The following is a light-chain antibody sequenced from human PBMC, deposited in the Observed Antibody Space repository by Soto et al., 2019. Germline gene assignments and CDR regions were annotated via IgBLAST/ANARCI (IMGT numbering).Light chain of an antibody. CDR1: SSDVGGSNF. V-gene: IGLV2-14*03. Sequence: QSVLTQPASVSDSPGQSITISCTGTSSDVGGSNFVSWYQQHPGKPPKLIIYDVANRPPGVSNRFSGSKSGSTASLIISRLQTEDEADYYCVSYTSSTTYVFGTGTKATVL. CDR3: VSYTSSTTYV. CDR2: DVA. J-gene: IGLJ1*01.